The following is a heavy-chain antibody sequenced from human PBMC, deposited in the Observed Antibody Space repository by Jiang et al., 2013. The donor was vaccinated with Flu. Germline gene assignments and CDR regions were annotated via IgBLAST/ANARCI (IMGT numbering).Heavy chain of an antibody. CDR2: INHSGST. D-gene: IGHD6-13*01. CDR3: ARGKGSSGY. J-gene: IGHJ4*02. V-gene: IGHV4-34*01. CDR1: GGSFSGYY. Sequence: GSGLVKPSETLSLTCAVYGGSFSGYYWSWIRQPPGKGLEWIGEINHSGSTNYNPSLKSRVTISVDTSKNQFSLKLSSVTAADTAVYYCARGKGSSGYWGQGTLVTVSS.